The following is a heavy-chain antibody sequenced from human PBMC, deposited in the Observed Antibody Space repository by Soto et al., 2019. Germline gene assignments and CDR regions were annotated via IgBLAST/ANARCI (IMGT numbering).Heavy chain of an antibody. D-gene: IGHD6-19*01. CDR2: INPNSGGT. Sequence: ASVKVSCKASEYTFTGYYMLWVRQSPGQGLEWMGWINPNSGGTNYAQKFQGWVTMTRDTSISTAYMELSRLRSDDTAVYYCARSNSGWSGTFAYWGQGTLVTVSS. CDR1: EYTFTGYY. V-gene: IGHV1-2*04. J-gene: IGHJ4*02. CDR3: ARSNSGWSGTFAY.